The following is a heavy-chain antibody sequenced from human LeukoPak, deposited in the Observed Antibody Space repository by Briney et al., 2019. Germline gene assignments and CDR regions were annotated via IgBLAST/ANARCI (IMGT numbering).Heavy chain of an antibody. J-gene: IGHJ4*02. D-gene: IGHD3-10*01. CDR3: ARPRGNYYGSGAFDY. V-gene: IGHV3-30*03. CDR1: GFTFNSNG. Sequence: PGGSLRLSCAASGFTFNSNGMSWVRQAPGKGLEWVAVISYDGSNKYYADSVKGRFTISRDNSKNTLYLQMNSLRAEDTAVYYCARPRGNYYGSGAFDYWGQGTLVTVSS. CDR2: ISYDGSNK.